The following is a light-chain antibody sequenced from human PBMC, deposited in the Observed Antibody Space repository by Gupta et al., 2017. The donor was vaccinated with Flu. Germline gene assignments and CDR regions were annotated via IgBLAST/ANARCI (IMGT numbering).Light chain of an antibody. CDR2: LVS. V-gene: IGKV2-30*01. CDR3: MQGAHWPWA. J-gene: IGKJ1*01. CDR1: QGLVYSDGNTY. Sequence: DVVVTQSPLSLAVTIGQPASISCRSSQGLVYSDGNTYLHWFQHRPGQSPRRLIYLVSNRAPGVPDRFSGSGSGTYFTLRISRVEADDVGVYFCMQGAHWPWAFGQGTKLEIK.